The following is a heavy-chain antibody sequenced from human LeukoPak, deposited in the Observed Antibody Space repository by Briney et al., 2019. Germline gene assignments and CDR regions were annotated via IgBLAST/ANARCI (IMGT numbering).Heavy chain of an antibody. V-gene: IGHV3-7*01. CDR2: IKEDGSEK. J-gene: IGHJ4*02. Sequence: GGPLRLSCAASGFTFISFWMTWFRKPQGKGLGWVANIKEDGSEKYYVDSVKGRFTISRDNAKNSLYLQMNSLRAEDTALYYCATDVGADWGQGTLVTVSS. CDR1: GFTFISFW. CDR3: ATDVGAD.